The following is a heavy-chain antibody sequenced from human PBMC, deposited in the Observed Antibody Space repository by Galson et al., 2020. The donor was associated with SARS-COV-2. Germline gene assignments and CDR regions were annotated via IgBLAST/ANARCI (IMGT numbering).Heavy chain of an antibody. Sequence: SETLSLTCAVSGGSISSGGYSWSWIRQPPGKGLEWIGYIYHSGSTYYNPSLKSRVTISMDRSKNQFSLKLSSVTAADTAVYYCARDVSTMGDAFDIWGQGTMVTVSS. J-gene: IGHJ3*02. CDR3: ARDVSTMGDAFDI. CDR1: GGSISSGGYS. CDR2: IYHSGST. D-gene: IGHD3-10*01. V-gene: IGHV4-30-2*01.